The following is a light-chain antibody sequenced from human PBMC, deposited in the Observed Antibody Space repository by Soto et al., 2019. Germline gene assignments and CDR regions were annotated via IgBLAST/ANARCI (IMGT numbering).Light chain of an antibody. CDR3: QQYNNWPHT. Sequence: EIVMTQSPATLSVSPGERATLSCRASQSVSNNLAWYQQKPGQAPRLLIDGASTRATGIPARFSGSWSGTEFTLTISSLQSEDFAVYYCQQYNNWPHTFGQGTKLEIK. V-gene: IGKV3-15*01. J-gene: IGKJ2*01. CDR1: QSVSNN. CDR2: GAS.